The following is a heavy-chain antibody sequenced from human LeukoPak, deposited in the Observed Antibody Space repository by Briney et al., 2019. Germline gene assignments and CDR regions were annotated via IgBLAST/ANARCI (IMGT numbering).Heavy chain of an antibody. Sequence: GGSLRLSCATSGFTFSSYAMYWVRQAPGKGLEWVSAVGTGDDTYYADSVKGRFTISRDDSKNTLYLQMNSLRAEDTALYYCAKALLTSTYYFDFWGQGTLVTVSS. V-gene: IGHV3-23*01. CDR2: VGTGDDT. CDR3: AKALLTSTYYFDF. D-gene: IGHD2/OR15-2a*01. J-gene: IGHJ4*02. CDR1: GFTFSSYA.